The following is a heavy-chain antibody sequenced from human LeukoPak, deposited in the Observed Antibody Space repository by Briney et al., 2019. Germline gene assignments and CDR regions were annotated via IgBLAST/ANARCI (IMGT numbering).Heavy chain of an antibody. CDR1: GGSFSGYY. J-gene: IGHJ6*02. CDR3: ARAKYSSSPDYYYYYGMDV. CDR2: INHSGST. Sequence: SETLSLTCAVYGGSFSGYYWSWIRQPPGKGLEWIGEINHSGSTNYNPSLKSRVTISVDTSKNQFSLKLSSVTAADTAAYYCARAKYSSSPDYYYYYGMDVWGQGTTVTVSS. D-gene: IGHD6-13*01. V-gene: IGHV4-34*01.